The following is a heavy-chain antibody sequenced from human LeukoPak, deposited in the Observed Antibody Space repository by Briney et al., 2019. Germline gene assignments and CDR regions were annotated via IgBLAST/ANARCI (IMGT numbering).Heavy chain of an antibody. Sequence: SETLSLTCTVSGGSISSYYWSWIRQPPGKGLEWIGYIYYSGSTNYNPSLKSRVTISVDTSKNQFSLKLSSVTAADTAVYYCARDNPIQLWLVYYYYGMDVWGQGTTVTVSS. CDR3: ARDNPIQLWLVYYYYGMDV. J-gene: IGHJ6*02. D-gene: IGHD5-18*01. V-gene: IGHV4-59*01. CDR1: GGSISSYY. CDR2: IYYSGST.